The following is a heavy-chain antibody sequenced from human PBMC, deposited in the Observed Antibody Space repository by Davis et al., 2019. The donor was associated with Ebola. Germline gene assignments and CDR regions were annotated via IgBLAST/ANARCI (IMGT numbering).Heavy chain of an antibody. V-gene: IGHV4-59*02. CDR2: IYDGGRT. D-gene: IGHD1-26*01. CDR1: DASVTSHY. Sequence: PSETLSLTCTVSDASVTSHYWNWVRQPPGKGLEWIWIIYDGGRTNYRPSLNSRVTIFSDTSKNSFSLRLTSVTAADTAIYFCARDNDPYGGRYKYRPPNAFDLWGQGTKVAVSS. J-gene: IGHJ3*01. CDR3: ARDNDPYGGRYKYRPPNAFDL.